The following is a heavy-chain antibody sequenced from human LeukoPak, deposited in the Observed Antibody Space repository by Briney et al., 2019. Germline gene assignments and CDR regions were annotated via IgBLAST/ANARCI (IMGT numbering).Heavy chain of an antibody. CDR3: ARRGYCSSTSCYVDY. Sequence: PSETLSLTCTVSGGSISSSSYYWGWIRQPPGKGLEWIGSIYCSGSTYYNPSLKSRVTISVDTSKNQFSLKLSSVTAADTAVYYCARRGYCSSTSCYVDYWGQGTLVTVSS. CDR2: IYCSGST. D-gene: IGHD2-2*01. J-gene: IGHJ4*02. CDR1: GGSISSSSYY. V-gene: IGHV4-39*01.